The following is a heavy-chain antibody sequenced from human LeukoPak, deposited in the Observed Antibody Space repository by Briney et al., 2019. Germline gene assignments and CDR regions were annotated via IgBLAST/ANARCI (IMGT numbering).Heavy chain of an antibody. D-gene: IGHD5-12*01. CDR3: ARQRASGSYDYSHWFDP. J-gene: IGHJ5*02. Sequence: PGGSLRLSCAASGFTFSSYWMSWVRQAPGKGLEWVANIKQDGSEKYYVDFVKGRFTISRDNAKNSLYLQMNSLRAEDTAVYYCARQRASGSYDYSHWFDPWGQGTLVTVSS. CDR1: GFTFSSYW. CDR2: IKQDGSEK. V-gene: IGHV3-7*01.